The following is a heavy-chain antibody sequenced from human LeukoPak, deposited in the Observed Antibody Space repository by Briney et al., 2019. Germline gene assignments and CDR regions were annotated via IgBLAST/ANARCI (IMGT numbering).Heavy chain of an antibody. V-gene: IGHV1-2*02. D-gene: IGHD2-15*01. CDR2: INPNSGGT. Sequence: ASVKVSCKASGYTFTGYYMHWVRQAPGQGLEWMGWINPNSGGTNYAQKFQGRVTMTRDTSISTAYMELGRLRSDDTAVYYCARGRGYCSGGSCYRSRWFDPWGQGTLVTVSS. CDR1: GYTFTGYY. J-gene: IGHJ5*02. CDR3: ARGRGYCSGGSCYRSRWFDP.